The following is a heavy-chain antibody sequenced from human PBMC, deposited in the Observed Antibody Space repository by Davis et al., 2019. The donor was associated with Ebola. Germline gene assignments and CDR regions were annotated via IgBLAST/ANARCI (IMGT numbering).Heavy chain of an antibody. CDR2: IISNSADT. Sequence: ASVTVSCKASGYTFTAYNLHWVRQAPGQGLEWMGRIISNSADTNYAQKFQGRVTMTRDTSISTVYMELSSLRYDDTADYYCARGHNYAHDYWGQGALVTVSS. V-gene: IGHV1-2*06. CDR3: ARGHNYAHDY. CDR1: GYTFTAYN. J-gene: IGHJ4*02. D-gene: IGHD4-11*01.